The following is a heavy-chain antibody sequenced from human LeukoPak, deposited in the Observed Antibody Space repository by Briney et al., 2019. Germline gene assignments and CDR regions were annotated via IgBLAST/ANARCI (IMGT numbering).Heavy chain of an antibody. CDR2: ISSSVRTI. J-gene: IGHJ3*02. V-gene: IGHV3-48*04. Sequence: GGSLRLSCAASGFTFSSYSMNWVRQAPGKGLEWVSYISSSVRTIYYADSVKGRFTISRDDAKNSLFLQMNSLRAEDTAVYYCARGLQLHDAFDIWGQGTMVTVSS. CDR1: GFTFSSYS. CDR3: ARGLQLHDAFDI. D-gene: IGHD5-18*01.